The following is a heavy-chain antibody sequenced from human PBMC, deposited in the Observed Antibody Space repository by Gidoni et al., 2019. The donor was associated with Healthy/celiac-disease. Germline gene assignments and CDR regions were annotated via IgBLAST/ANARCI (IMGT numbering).Heavy chain of an antibody. V-gene: IGHV1-8*01. CDR2: MNPNSGNT. CDR3: ARGGTYYDFWSGYSPDAFDI. CDR1: GYTFTSYD. J-gene: IGHJ3*02. Sequence: QVQLVQSGAEVKKPGASVKVSCKASGYTFTSYDINWVRQATGQGLEWMGWMNPNSGNTGYAQKFQGRVTMTRNTSISTAYMELSSLRSEDTAVYYCARGGTYYDFWSGYSPDAFDIWGQGTMVTVSS. D-gene: IGHD3-3*01.